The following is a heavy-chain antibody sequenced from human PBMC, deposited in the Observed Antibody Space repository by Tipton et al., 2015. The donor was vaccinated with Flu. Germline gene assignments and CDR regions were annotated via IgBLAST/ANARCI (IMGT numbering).Heavy chain of an antibody. J-gene: IGHJ5*02. CDR2: IYHNGDT. CDR1: GGSIRTSGFY. V-gene: IGHV4-31*03. D-gene: IGHD3-10*01. CDR3: VRDRGFSNWFDP. Sequence: TLSLTCTVSGGSIRTSGFYWSWIRQLPGKGLEWIGYIYHNGDTHHNPSLKSRISISVDTSKSQFSLRLNSVTAADTAVYYCVRDRGFSNWFDPWGQGTLVTVSS.